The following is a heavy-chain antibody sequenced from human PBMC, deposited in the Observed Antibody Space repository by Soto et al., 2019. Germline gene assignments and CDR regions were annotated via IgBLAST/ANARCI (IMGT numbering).Heavy chain of an antibody. D-gene: IGHD6-19*01. V-gene: IGHV3-48*01. J-gene: IGHJ4*02. Sequence: EVQLVESGGGLVQPGGSLRLSCAASGFTFSSYSMNWVRQAPGKGLEWVSYISSSSSTIYYADSVKGRFTISRDNAKNSLDLQRNSLRAEDTAVYYCARDDPLAVAGTLDYWGQGTLVTVSS. CDR3: ARDDPLAVAGTLDY. CDR1: GFTFSSYS. CDR2: ISSSSSTI.